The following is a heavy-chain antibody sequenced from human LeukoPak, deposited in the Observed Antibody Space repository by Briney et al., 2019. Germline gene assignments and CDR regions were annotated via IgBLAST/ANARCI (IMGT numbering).Heavy chain of an antibody. CDR2: IYYSGST. CDR3: ARVGLGSSGYYSNFDY. D-gene: IGHD3-22*01. J-gene: IGHJ4*02. V-gene: IGHV4-59*11. Sequence: SETLSLTCTVSGGSISSHYWSWIRQPPGKGLEWIGYIYYSGSTNYNPSLKSRVTISVDTSKNQFSLKLSSVTAADTAAYYCARVGLGSSGYYSNFDYWGQGTLVTVSS. CDR1: GGSISSHY.